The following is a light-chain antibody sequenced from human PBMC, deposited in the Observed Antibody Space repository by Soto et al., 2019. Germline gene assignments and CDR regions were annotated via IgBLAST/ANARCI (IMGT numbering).Light chain of an antibody. CDR3: SSYAGSNNFDV. CDR1: SSDVGGYNY. J-gene: IGLJ1*01. Sequence: QSVRTQPPSASWSPGHSVAISCTGTSSDVGGYNYVSWYQQHPGKAPKLMIYEVSKRPSGVPDRFSGSKSGNTASLTVSGLQAEDEADYYCSSYAGSNNFDVFGTGTKVTVL. CDR2: EVS. V-gene: IGLV2-8*01.